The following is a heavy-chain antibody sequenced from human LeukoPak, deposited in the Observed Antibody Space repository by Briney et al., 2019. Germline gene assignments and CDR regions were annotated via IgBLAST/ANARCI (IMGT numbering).Heavy chain of an antibody. V-gene: IGHV3-66*01. CDR2: IYSGGST. CDR1: GFTLSSYA. J-gene: IGHJ6*02. CDR3: ARDRIGILPLYYYGMDV. Sequence: GGSLRLSCAASGFTLSSYAMSWVRQAPGKGLEWVSVIYSGGSTYYADSVKGRFTISRDNSKNTLYLQMNSLRAEDTAVYYCARDRIGILPLYYYGMDVWGQGTTVTVSS. D-gene: IGHD5-18*01.